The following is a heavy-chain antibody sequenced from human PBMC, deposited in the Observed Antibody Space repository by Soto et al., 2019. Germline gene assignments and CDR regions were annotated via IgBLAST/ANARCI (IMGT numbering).Heavy chain of an antibody. V-gene: IGHV3-23*01. CDR1: GFTFSSYA. J-gene: IGHJ4*02. D-gene: IGHD6-19*01. Sequence: EVQLLESGGGLVQPGGSLRLSCAASGFTFSSYAMSWVRQAPGKGLEWVSAMSGSGGSTYYADSVKGRFTISRDNCKNTLYLQMNILRAEDTAVYYCAKGPPTHFSSGWEGNWGQGTLVTVSS. CDR3: AKGPPTHFSSGWEGN. CDR2: MSGSGGST.